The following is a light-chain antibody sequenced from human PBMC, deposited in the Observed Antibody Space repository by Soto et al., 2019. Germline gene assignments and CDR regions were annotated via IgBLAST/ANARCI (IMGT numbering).Light chain of an antibody. Sequence: DIVMTQSPLSLPVTPGEPASISCRSSQSLLHSNGYNYLDWYLQKPGQSPQLLIYLGSNRASGVPDRFSGSGSGTDFTLKISRVEAEDVAVYYCMQALQTPITFGHGTRLELK. V-gene: IGKV2-28*01. CDR1: QSLLHSNGYNY. J-gene: IGKJ5*01. CDR2: LGS. CDR3: MQALQTPIT.